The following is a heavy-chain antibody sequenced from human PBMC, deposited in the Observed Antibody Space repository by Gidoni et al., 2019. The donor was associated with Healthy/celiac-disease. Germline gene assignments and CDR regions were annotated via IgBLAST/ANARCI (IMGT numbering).Heavy chain of an antibody. V-gene: IGHV3-30*18. CDR1: GFTFSSYG. Sequence: QVQLVESGGGVVQPGRSLRLSCAASGFTFSSYGMHWVRQAPGKGLEWVAVISYEGSNKYYADSVKGRFTISRDNSKNTLYLQMNSLRAEDTAVYYCAKDHRFLEWSFDYWGQGTLVTVSS. CDR3: AKDHRFLEWSFDY. CDR2: ISYEGSNK. J-gene: IGHJ4*02. D-gene: IGHD3-3*01.